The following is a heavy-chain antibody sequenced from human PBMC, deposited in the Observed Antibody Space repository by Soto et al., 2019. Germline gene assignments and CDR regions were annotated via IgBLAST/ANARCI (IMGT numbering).Heavy chain of an antibody. CDR3: AKDSDYYDSSGYYYGSDY. CDR1: GFTFDDYT. V-gene: IGHV3-43*01. D-gene: IGHD3-22*01. CDR2: ISWDGGST. J-gene: IGHJ4*02. Sequence: GGSLRLSCAASGFTFDDYTMHWVRQAPGKGLEWVSLISWDGGSTYYADSVKGRFTISRDNSKNSLYLQMNSLRTEDTALYYCAKDSDYYDSSGYYYGSDYWGQGTLVTVSS.